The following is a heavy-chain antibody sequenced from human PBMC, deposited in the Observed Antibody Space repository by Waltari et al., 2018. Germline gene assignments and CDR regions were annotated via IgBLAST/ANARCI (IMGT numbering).Heavy chain of an antibody. Sequence: QLQLQESGPGLVKPSENLSLTCPVPGGSISSSSYYWGWIRQPPGKGLEWIGSIYYSGSTYYNPSLKSRVTISVDTSKNQFSLKLSSVTAADTAVYYCQTGTTGRWGGYWGQGTLVTVSS. CDR3: QTGTTGRWGGY. D-gene: IGHD1-1*01. CDR2: IYYSGST. J-gene: IGHJ4*02. CDR1: GGSISSSSYY. V-gene: IGHV4-39*07.